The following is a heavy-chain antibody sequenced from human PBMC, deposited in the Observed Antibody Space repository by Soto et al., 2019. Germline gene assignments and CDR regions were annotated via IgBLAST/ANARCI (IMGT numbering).Heavy chain of an antibody. J-gene: IGHJ6*02. V-gene: IGHV3-30-3*01. Sequence: HPGGSLRLSCAASGFTFSSYAMHWVRQAPGKGLEWVAVISYDGSNKYYADSVKGRFTISRDNSKNTLYLQMNSLRAEDTAVYYCARAGGYGSGSYYGNYYYYGMDVWGQGTTVTVSS. D-gene: IGHD3-10*01. CDR3: ARAGGYGSGSYYGNYYYYGMDV. CDR2: ISYDGSNK. CDR1: GFTFSSYA.